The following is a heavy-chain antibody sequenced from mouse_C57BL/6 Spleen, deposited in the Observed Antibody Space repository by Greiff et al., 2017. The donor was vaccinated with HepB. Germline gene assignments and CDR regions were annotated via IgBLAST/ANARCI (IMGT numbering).Heavy chain of an antibody. D-gene: IGHD2-10*02. CDR3: ARTYGSRDWYFDV. J-gene: IGHJ1*03. CDR1: GYTFTSYW. Sequence: VQLVESGAELAKPGASVKLSCKASGYTFTSYWMHWVKQRPGQGLEWIGYINPSSGYTKYNQKFKDKATLTADKSSSTAYMQLSSLTYEDSAVYYCARTYGSRDWYFDVWGTGTTVTVSS. CDR2: INPSSGYT. V-gene: IGHV1-7*01.